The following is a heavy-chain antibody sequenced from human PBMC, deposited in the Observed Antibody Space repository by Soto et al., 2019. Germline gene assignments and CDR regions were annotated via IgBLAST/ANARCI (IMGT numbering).Heavy chain of an antibody. CDR2: IPYDGSDK. CDR1: GFTFSSYG. CDR3: AIDDDYADKGLDY. Sequence: QVQLVESGGGVVQPGRSLRLSCAASGFTFSSYGMHWVRQAPGKGLEWVAVIPYDGSDKHYADFAKGRFTISIDNSKNPLYLEMNSLRAEDTAVYYCAIDDDYADKGLDYWCQGTLVSVSS. V-gene: IGHV3-33*05. J-gene: IGHJ4*02. D-gene: IGHD4-17*01.